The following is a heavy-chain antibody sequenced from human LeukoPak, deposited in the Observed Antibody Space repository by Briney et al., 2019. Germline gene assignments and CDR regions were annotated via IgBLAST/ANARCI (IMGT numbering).Heavy chain of an antibody. CDR2: ISGSGSST. CDR3: AILMYDYVWGSYRFPSLDGDY. V-gene: IGHV3-23*01. CDR1: GFTFSSYA. Sequence: GGSLRLSCAASGFTFSSYAMSWVRQAPGKGLEWVSAISGSGSSTYYADSVKGRFTISRDNSKNTLYLQMNSLRAEDTAVYYCAILMYDYVWGSYRFPSLDGDYWGQGTLVTVSS. D-gene: IGHD3-16*02. J-gene: IGHJ4*02.